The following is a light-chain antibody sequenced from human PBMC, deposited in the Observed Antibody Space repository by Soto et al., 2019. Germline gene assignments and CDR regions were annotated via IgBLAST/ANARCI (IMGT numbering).Light chain of an antibody. V-gene: IGKV3-15*01. CDR2: GAS. Sequence: EIVLTQSPGTLSLSPGERPTLSCRASQSVSSNLAWYQQKPGQAPRLLIYGASTRATGIPARFSGSGSGTEFTLTISSLKSEDFEVYYCQQYNNWPRTFGQGTKVDIK. CDR1: QSVSSN. J-gene: IGKJ1*01. CDR3: QQYNNWPRT.